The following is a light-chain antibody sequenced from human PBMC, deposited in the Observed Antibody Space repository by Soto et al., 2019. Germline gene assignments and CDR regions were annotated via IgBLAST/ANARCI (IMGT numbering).Light chain of an antibody. Sequence: QSALTQPASVSGSPGQSITISCTGTSSDVAGYNYVSWYQHHPGKAPKLMIYEVTNRPSGVSNRFSGSKSGNTASLIISGLQAEDEADYYCSSYTSSSTLYVFGTGTRSPS. CDR2: EVT. J-gene: IGLJ1*01. V-gene: IGLV2-14*01. CDR3: SSYTSSSTLYV. CDR1: SSDVAGYNY.